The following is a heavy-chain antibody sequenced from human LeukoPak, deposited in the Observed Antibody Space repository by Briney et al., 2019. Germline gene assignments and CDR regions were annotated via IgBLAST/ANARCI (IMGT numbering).Heavy chain of an antibody. V-gene: IGHV4-61*02. Sequence: SETLSLTCTVSGGSINSGSYYWSWIRQPAGKGLEWIGRIYTSGSTNYSPSLKSRVTISIDTSKNQFSLKLTSVTAADTAVYYCATGDYFYYYYYYMDVWGKGTTVTVSS. D-gene: IGHD2/OR15-2a*01. CDR1: GGSINSGSYY. J-gene: IGHJ6*03. CDR2: IYTSGST. CDR3: ATGDYFYYYYYYMDV.